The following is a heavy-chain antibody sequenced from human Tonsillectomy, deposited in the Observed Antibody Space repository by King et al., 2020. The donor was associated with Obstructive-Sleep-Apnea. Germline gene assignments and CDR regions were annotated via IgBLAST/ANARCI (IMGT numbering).Heavy chain of an antibody. D-gene: IGHD4/OR15-4a*01. J-gene: IGHJ2*01. CDR3: AREKKCTEDVCFSGAHYYFDL. Sequence: EMQLVQSGGGLAQPGMSLRLSCAASGFSFSSYWMSWVRQAPGKGLEWVANIKQDGSEKYFVDSLKGRFTISRDNPKKSLYLQMNSLRVDDTAVYYCAREKKCTEDVCFSGAHYYFDLWGRGTLVTVS. CDR1: GFSFSSYW. CDR2: IKQDGSEK. V-gene: IGHV3-7*03.